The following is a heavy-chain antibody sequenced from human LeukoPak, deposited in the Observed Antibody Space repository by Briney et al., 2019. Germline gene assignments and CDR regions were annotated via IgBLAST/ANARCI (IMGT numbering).Heavy chain of an antibody. D-gene: IGHD5-18*01. J-gene: IGHJ4*02. Sequence: SETLSLTCTVSGGSISSHYWSWIRHPPGKALEWISYIYYSVSTNYKPSIKSRVTISGGTSKNQFSLKMNSVTAADTAVYYCARAKGYNYGYGIDYWGQGTLVTVSS. V-gene: IGHV4-59*11. CDR1: GGSISSHY. CDR3: ARAKGYNYGYGIDY. CDR2: IYYSVST.